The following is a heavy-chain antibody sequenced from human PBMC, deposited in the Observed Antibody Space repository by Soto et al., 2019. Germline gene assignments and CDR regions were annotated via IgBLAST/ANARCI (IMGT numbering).Heavy chain of an antibody. CDR2: IFWDDDK. D-gene: IGHD1-26*01. Sequence: QITLKESGPTLVKPTQPLTLTCTFSGFSLSTSGVGVAWIRQPPGKALEWLALIFWDDDKRYNPSLKSRLSITKNTSKNQVVLTMTNMDPVDTATYYCVHRGRGWYVDYWGQGTLVTVSS. CDR3: VHRGRGWYVDY. J-gene: IGHJ4*02. CDR1: GFSLSTSGVG. V-gene: IGHV2-5*02.